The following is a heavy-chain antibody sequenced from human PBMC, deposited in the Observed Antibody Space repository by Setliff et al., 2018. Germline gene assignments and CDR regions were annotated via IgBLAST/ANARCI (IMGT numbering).Heavy chain of an antibody. CDR3: ARDNTILGATDY. V-gene: IGHV4-4*08. CDR2: LHTSGST. D-gene: IGHD1-26*01. CDR1: GGPFSDYY. J-gene: IGHJ4*02. Sequence: SETLSLTCTFYGGPFSDYYWNWIRQPPGKGLEWVGRLHTSGSTNYNPSLKGRVTISVDTSRNQFSLNLTSVTAADTALYFCARDNTILGATDYWGQGAPVTVSS.